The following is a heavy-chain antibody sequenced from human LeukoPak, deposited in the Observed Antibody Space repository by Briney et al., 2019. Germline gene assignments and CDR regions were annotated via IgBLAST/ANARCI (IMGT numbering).Heavy chain of an antibody. CDR3: ARGRHYGSGSYFDP. J-gene: IGHJ5*02. CDR1: GGSISSGDYY. CDR2: IYHSGST. D-gene: IGHD3-10*01. Sequence: SETLSLTCTVSGGSISSGDYYWSWMRQPPGKGLEWIAYIYHSGSTYYNPSFKSRVTISVDTSKNQFSLKLSSVTAADTAVYYCARGRHYGSGSYFDPWGQGTLVSVSS. V-gene: IGHV4-30-4*01.